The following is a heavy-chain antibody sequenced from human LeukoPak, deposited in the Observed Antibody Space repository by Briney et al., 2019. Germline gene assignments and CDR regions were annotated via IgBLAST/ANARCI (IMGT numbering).Heavy chain of an antibody. D-gene: IGHD3-22*01. V-gene: IGHV3-23*01. J-gene: IGHJ5*02. CDR3: AKGTKYYYDSSGYSNWFDP. Sequence: GGSLRLSCAASGITFSDYVMGWVRQAPGKGLEWVAGISDSGDKTYYSDSVKGRFTISRDNSKNTLYLQMNSLRAEDTAVYYCAKGTKYYYDSSGYSNWFDPWGQGTLVTVSS. CDR1: GITFSDYV. CDR2: ISDSGDKT.